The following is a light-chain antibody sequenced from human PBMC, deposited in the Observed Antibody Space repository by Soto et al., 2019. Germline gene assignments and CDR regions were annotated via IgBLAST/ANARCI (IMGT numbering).Light chain of an antibody. CDR1: QSISKY. J-gene: IGKJ4*01. Sequence: DIQMTQSPSSLSASVGDRVTITCRASQSISKYLNWYQQKPGKAPKLLMYSASSLLSGVPSRFSGTGSGTDFTLTISSLQPEDSATYYCQQSNSVPFTFGGGTAVEIE. CDR2: SAS. V-gene: IGKV1-39*01. CDR3: QQSNSVPFT.